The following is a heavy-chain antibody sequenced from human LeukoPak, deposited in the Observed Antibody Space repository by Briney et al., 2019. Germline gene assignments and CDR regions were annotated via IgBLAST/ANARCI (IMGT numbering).Heavy chain of an antibody. V-gene: IGHV1-2*02. Sequence: GASVKVSCKASGYTFNAYYMYWVRQAPGQGLEWMGWINPNSGGTNYAQKFQGRVTMTRDTSISTAYMELSRLRSDDTAVYYCARYSSSWSGGAFDIWGQGTMVTVSS. J-gene: IGHJ3*02. CDR3: ARYSSSWSGGAFDI. CDR1: GYTFNAYY. D-gene: IGHD6-13*01. CDR2: INPNSGGT.